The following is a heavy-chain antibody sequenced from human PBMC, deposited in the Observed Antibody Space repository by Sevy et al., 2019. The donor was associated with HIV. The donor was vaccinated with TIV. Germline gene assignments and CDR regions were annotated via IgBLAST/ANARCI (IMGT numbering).Heavy chain of an antibody. V-gene: IGHV1-18*01. Sequence: ASVKVSCKPSGYTFTSFGFTWVRQAPGQGLEWVGSINTYNSNTYYAQRLQGRLSMTTDTSTSTAYMELRSLRSDDTAVYFCGRWEMATSSDAFDFWGQGTMVTVSS. CDR3: GRWEMATSSDAFDF. CDR2: INTYNSNT. J-gene: IGHJ3*01. D-gene: IGHD5-12*01. CDR1: GYTFTSFG.